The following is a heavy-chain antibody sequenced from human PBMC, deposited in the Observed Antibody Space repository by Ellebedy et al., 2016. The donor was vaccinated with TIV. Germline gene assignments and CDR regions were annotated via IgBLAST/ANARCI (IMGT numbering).Heavy chain of an antibody. CDR1: GFTFSSYW. CDR3: ARELGYCSGGSCYSYYYYGMDV. CDR2: IKQDGSEK. J-gene: IGHJ6*02. Sequence: GESLKISCAASGFTFSSYWMSWVRQAPGKGLEWVANIKQDGSEKYYVDSVKGRFTISRDNAKNSLYLQMNSLRAEDTAVYYCARELGYCSGGSCYSYYYYGMDVWGQGTTVTVSS. D-gene: IGHD2-15*01. V-gene: IGHV3-7*04.